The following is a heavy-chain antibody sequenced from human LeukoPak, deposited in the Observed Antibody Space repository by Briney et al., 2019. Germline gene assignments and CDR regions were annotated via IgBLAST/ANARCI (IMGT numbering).Heavy chain of an antibody. CDR3: ASGGDYGLWDHYYYYGMDV. CDR2: IIPIFGTA. Sequence: GASVKVSCKASGGTFSSYAISWVRQAPGQGLEWMGGIIPIFGTANYAQKFQGRVTITADESTSTAYMELSSLRSEDTAVYYCASGGDYGLWDHYYYYGMDVWGQGTTVTVSS. V-gene: IGHV1-69*13. CDR1: GGTFSSYA. J-gene: IGHJ6*02. D-gene: IGHD4-17*01.